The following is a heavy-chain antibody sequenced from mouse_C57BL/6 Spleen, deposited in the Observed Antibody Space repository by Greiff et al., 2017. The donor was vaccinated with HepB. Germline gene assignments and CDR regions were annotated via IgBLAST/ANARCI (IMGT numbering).Heavy chain of an antibody. CDR3: ARDRDDYDGWYFDV. V-gene: IGHV5-4*01. Sequence: EVKLMESGGGLVKPGGSLKLSCAASGFTFSSYAMSWVRQTPEKRLEWVATISDGGSYTYYPDNVKGRFTISRDNAKNNLYLQMSHLKSEDTAMYYCARDRDDYDGWYFDVWGTGTTVTVSS. J-gene: IGHJ1*03. CDR2: ISDGGSYT. CDR1: GFTFSSYA. D-gene: IGHD2-4*01.